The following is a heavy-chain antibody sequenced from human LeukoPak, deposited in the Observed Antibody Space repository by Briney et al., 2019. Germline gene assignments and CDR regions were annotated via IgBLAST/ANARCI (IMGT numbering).Heavy chain of an antibody. D-gene: IGHD5-18*01. J-gene: IGHJ4*02. V-gene: IGHV4-59*11. CDR3: TPIKRGNIFGYFDF. Sequence: PSETLSLTCTVSGGSMTTHHWNWIRQTPGKGLEWIGYVFDSGRTKENPSLKSRVTLSADTSKNQLSLRLSSVTAADTAVYYCTPIKRGNIFGYFDFWGQGILVTVSS. CDR2: VFDSGRT. CDR1: GGSMTTHH.